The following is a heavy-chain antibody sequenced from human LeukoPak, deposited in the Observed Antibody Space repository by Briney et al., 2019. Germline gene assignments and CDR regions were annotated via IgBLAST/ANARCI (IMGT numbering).Heavy chain of an antibody. Sequence: SETLSLTCTVSGGSISSYYWSWIRQPPGKGLEWIGYIYYSGSTNYNPSLKSRVTISVDTSKNQFSLKLSSVTAADTAVYYCARGFWRSSSWYNWFDPWGQGTLVTVSS. CDR2: IYYSGST. CDR3: ARGFWRSSSWYNWFDP. D-gene: IGHD6-13*01. J-gene: IGHJ5*02. V-gene: IGHV4-59*12. CDR1: GGSISSYY.